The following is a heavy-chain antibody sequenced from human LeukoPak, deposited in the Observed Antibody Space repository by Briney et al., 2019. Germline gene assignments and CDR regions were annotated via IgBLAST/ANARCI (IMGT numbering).Heavy chain of an antibody. CDR3: ARDLMYYDILTGYYRTHYFDY. V-gene: IGHV4-38-2*02. D-gene: IGHD3-9*01. J-gene: IGHJ4*02. CDR2: SGST. Sequence: KPSETLSLTCTVSGYSISSGYYWGWIRQPPGKGLEWIGSGSTYYNPSLKSRVTISVDTSKNQFSLKLSSVTAADTAVYYCARDLMYYDILTGYYRTHYFDYWGQGTLVTVSS. CDR1: GYSISSGYY.